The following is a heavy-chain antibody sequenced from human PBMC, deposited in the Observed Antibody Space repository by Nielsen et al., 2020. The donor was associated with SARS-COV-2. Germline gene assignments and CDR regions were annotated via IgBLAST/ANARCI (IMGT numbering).Heavy chain of an antibody. Sequence: SETLSLTCAVYGGSFSGYYWSWIRQPPGKGLEWIGEINHSGSTNYNPSLKSRVTISVDTSKNRFSLKLSSVTAADTAVYYCARGRLGIAARQVEIYYFDYWGQGTLVTVSS. CDR2: INHSGST. D-gene: IGHD6-6*01. CDR1: GGSFSGYY. CDR3: ARGRLGIAARQVEIYYFDY. V-gene: IGHV4-34*01. J-gene: IGHJ4*02.